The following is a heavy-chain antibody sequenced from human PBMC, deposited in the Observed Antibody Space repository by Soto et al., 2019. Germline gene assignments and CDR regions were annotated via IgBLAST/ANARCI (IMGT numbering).Heavy chain of an antibody. Sequence: QVQLVQSGAEVKKPGASVKVSCKASGYSFTSYGISWVRQAPGQGLEWMGWSSAYNGNTNYAQKLQGRVTMTTDTSPSTEYMELRSLRSDDTAVYYCARDNGFGESDVWGQGTTVTVSS. D-gene: IGHD3-10*01. CDR3: ARDNGFGESDV. J-gene: IGHJ6*02. CDR1: GYSFTSYG. CDR2: SSAYNGNT. V-gene: IGHV1-18*01.